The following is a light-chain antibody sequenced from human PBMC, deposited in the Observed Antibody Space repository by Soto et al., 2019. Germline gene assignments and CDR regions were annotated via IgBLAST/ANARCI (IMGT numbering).Light chain of an antibody. J-gene: IGLJ2*01. Sequence: QSALTQPPSVSAAPGQRVTISCSGSSSKIGKNYVSWPQQFPGTPPKLLISDNNERPSGIPDRFSGSKSGTSATLDITGLQTGDEADYYCGAWDSSLNAVLFGGGTKVTVL. CDR2: DNN. CDR3: GAWDSSLNAVL. V-gene: IGLV1-51*01. CDR1: SSKIGKNY.